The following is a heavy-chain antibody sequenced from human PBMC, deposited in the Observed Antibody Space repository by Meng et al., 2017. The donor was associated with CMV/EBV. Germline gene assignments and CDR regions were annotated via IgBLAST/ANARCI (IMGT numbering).Heavy chain of an antibody. CDR2: MNPNSGNT. CDR3: ARAPTYYYDSSGYYGLGFDY. CDR1: GYTFTSYD. V-gene: IGHV1-8*03. D-gene: IGHD3-22*01. Sequence: ASVKVSCKASGYTFTSYDINWVRQATGQGLEWMGWMNPNSGNTGYAQKFQGRVTITRNTSISTAYMELSSLRSEDTAVYYCARAPTYYYDSSGYYGLGFDYWGQGTLVTVSS. J-gene: IGHJ4*02.